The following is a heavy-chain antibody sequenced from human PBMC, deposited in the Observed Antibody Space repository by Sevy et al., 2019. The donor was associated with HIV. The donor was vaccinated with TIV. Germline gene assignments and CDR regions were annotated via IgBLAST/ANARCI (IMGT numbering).Heavy chain of an antibody. CDR2: INPNSGGT. V-gene: IGHV1-2*02. CDR3: ARDGEHITTVQGVVGGADY. D-gene: IGHD3-10*01. J-gene: IGHJ4*02. Sequence: ASVKVSCKASGYTFTGYSMHWVRQAPGEGLEWMGGINPNSGGTNYAQKFQGRVTMTRDTSNSTAYMELSRLRSDDTAGYYCARDGEHITTVQGVVGGADYWGQGTLVTVSS. CDR1: GYTFTGYS.